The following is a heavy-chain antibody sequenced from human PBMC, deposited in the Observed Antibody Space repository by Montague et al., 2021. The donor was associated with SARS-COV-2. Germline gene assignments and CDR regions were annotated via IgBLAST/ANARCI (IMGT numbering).Heavy chain of an antibody. CDR2: ISFDGSKT. V-gene: IGHV3-30*18. J-gene: IGHJ4*02. CDR3: AKDQAVPGTPLDY. Sequence: SRSLSLSASGFTFSSYGIHWVRQAPGKGLEWVAVISFDGSKTYYADSVKGRFTISRDNSENTLYLQMNSLRAEDTAVYYCAKDQAVPGTPLDYWGQGTLVTVSS. D-gene: IGHD6-19*01. CDR1: GFTFSSYG.